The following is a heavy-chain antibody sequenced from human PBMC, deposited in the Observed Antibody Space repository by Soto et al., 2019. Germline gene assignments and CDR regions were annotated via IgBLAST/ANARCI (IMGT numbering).Heavy chain of an antibody. CDR3: ASGDLEGYCSGGSCYSADY. CDR1: SGSISSSNW. D-gene: IGHD2-15*01. CDR2: IYHSGST. J-gene: IGHJ4*02. Sequence: QVQLQESGPGLVKPSGTLSLTCAVSSGSISSSNWWSWVRQPPGKGLEWIGEIYHSGSTNYNPSLKIRVTISVDKSKNQFSLKLSSVTAADTAVYYCASGDLEGYCSGGSCYSADYWGQGTLVTVSS. V-gene: IGHV4-4*02.